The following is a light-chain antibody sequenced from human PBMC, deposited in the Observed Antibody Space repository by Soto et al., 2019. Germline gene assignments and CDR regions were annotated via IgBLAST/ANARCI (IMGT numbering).Light chain of an antibody. CDR1: QSVSSN. Sequence: EIVMTQSPATLSVYPGERATLYCRASQSVSSNLAWYQQQPGQAPRRLIYGASTRATGIPARFSGSGSGTEFTLTISSLLAEDFAVYYCQQYNNWPHWTFGQGTKVDIK. CDR2: GAS. J-gene: IGKJ1*01. V-gene: IGKV3D-15*01. CDR3: QQYNNWPHWT.